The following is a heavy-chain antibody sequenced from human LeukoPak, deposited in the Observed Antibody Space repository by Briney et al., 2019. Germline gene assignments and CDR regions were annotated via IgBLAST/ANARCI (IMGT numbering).Heavy chain of an antibody. V-gene: IGHV4-30-2*01. Sequence: SETLSLTCTVSGGSISSGGYYWSWIRQPPGKGLEWIGYIYHSGSTYYNPSLKSRVTISVDRSKNQFSLKLSSVTAADTAVYYCARSVGSSRNFDYWGQGTLVTVSS. J-gene: IGHJ4*02. D-gene: IGHD6-13*01. CDR2: IYHSGST. CDR3: ARSVGSSRNFDY. CDR1: GGSISSGGYY.